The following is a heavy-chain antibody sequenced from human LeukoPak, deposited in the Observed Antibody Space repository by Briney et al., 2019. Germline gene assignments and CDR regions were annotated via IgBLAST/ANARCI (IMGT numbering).Heavy chain of an antibody. J-gene: IGHJ4*02. CDR2: INEDGREE. D-gene: IGHD2-2*01. Sequence: GGSLRLSCAASGFTFRSFYMSWVRQAPGKGLEWVAKINEDGREEYYVDSVKGRFTISRDNARNSVYLQMNSLRAEDTALYYCASKGYCSSTSCDGGYWGQGTLVTVSS. CDR1: GFTFRSFY. CDR3: ASKGYCSSTSCDGGY. V-gene: IGHV3-7*01.